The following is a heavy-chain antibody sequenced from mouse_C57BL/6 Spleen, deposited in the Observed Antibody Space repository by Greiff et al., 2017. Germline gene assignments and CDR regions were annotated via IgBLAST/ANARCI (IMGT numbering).Heavy chain of an antibody. V-gene: IGHV1-54*01. CDR1: GYAFTHYL. J-gene: IGHJ2*01. D-gene: IGHD1-1*01. CDR3: ARGITTRYFDY. CDR2: INPGSGGT. Sequence: QVHVKQSGAELVRPGTSVQVSCKASGYAFTHYLIEWVKQRPGQGLAWIGVINPGSGGTNYNEKFKGKATLTADKSSSTAYMQLSSLTSEDSAVYFCARGITTRYFDYWGQGTTLTVSS.